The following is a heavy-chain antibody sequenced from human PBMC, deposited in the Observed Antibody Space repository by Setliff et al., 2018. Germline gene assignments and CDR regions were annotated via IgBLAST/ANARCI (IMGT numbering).Heavy chain of an antibody. D-gene: IGHD3-3*01. J-gene: IGHJ5*02. V-gene: IGHV3-7*01. CDR2: TKEDGSEK. CDR3: ARDVYDFRTGRADP. Sequence: PGGSLRLSCAASGFTFSSYWMSWVRQVSGKGLEWVANTKEDGSEKYYVDAVKGRFTISRDNAKNSLYLQMNSLRVEDTAVYYCARDVYDFRTGRADPWGQGTLVTVSS. CDR1: GFTFSSYW.